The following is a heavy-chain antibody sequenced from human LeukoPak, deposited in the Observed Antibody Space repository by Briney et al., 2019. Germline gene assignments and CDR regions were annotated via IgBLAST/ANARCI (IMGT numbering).Heavy chain of an antibody. Sequence: GGSLRLSCSASGLTFSDYAMHWVRQAPGKGLEYVSAISSNGASTYYADSMKGRFTISRDNSKNTLYPQMSSLRAEDTAVYYCVKETLWFGELLWYYFDYWGQGTLVTVSS. CDR1: GLTFSDYA. V-gene: IGHV3-64D*09. D-gene: IGHD3-10*01. CDR2: ISSNGAST. J-gene: IGHJ4*02. CDR3: VKETLWFGELLWYYFDY.